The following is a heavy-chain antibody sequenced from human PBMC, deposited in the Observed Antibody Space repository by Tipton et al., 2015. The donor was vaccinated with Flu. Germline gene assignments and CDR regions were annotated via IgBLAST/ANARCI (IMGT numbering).Heavy chain of an antibody. V-gene: IGHV3-7*04. J-gene: IGHJ4*02. CDR3: VRAIAASGSF. Sequence: SLRLSCAASGFTFSTYWMTWIRQAPGKGLEWVAVIKPDGSETHYLGSVKGRFTLSRDNAKNSVSLQMSNLRVEDTAVYYCVRAIAASGSFWGQGILVTVSS. CDR2: IKPDGSET. D-gene: IGHD3-10*01. CDR1: GFTFSTYW.